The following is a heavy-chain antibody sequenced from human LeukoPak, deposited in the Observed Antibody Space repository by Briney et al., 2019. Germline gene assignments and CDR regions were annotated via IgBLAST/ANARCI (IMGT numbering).Heavy chain of an antibody. Sequence: PGGSLRLSRAASVFTVRLNYMSGARQAPGKGLEWVSSISSSSSYIYYADSVKGRFTISRDNAKNSLYLQMNSLRAEDTAVYQCARESVEMATTNYFDYWGQGTLVTVSS. CDR3: ARESVEMATTNYFDY. D-gene: IGHD5-24*01. J-gene: IGHJ4*02. V-gene: IGHV3-21*04. CDR1: VFTVRLNY. CDR2: ISSSSSYI.